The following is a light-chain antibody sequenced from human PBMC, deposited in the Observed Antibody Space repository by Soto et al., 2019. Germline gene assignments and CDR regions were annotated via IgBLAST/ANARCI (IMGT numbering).Light chain of an antibody. CDR3: QQYNDWPLT. V-gene: IGKV3-15*01. CDR1: QSVNRN. Sequence: EKVMTQSPATLSVSPGVRATLSCRASQSVNRNLAWYQQKPGQAPRLLIYGASTRATGVPARFSGSASGTEFTLTISSLQSEDFAVYYCQQYNDWPLTFGGGTKVEIK. J-gene: IGKJ4*01. CDR2: GAS.